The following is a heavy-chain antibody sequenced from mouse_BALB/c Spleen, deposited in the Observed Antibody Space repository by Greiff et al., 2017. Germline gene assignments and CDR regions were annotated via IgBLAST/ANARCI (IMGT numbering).Heavy chain of an antibody. CDR2: IYPGDGDT. Sequence: QVHVKQSGAELVRPGSSVKISCKASGYAFSSYWMNWVKQRPGQGLEWIGQIYPGDGDTNYNGKFKGKATLTADKSSSTAYMQLSSLTSEDSAVYFCARLTFITTAYFDYWGQGTTLTVSS. CDR1: GYAFSSYW. V-gene: IGHV1-80*01. CDR3: ARLTFITTAYFDY. J-gene: IGHJ2*01. D-gene: IGHD1-2*01.